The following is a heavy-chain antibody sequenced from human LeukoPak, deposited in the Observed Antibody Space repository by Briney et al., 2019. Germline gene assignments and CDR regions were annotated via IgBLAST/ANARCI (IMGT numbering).Heavy chain of an antibody. J-gene: IGHJ5*02. CDR2: IHHSGST. D-gene: IGHD2-21*01. Sequence: SETLSLTCAVSGGSITSDTYSWSWIRQPPGKGLEWIGYIHHSGSTYYNPPLRSRVTISVDKSKNHFSLNLNSVTAADTAVYYCVGGLGLAAVGDRFDPWGQGTLVTVSS. CDR3: VGGLGLAAVGDRFDP. V-gene: IGHV4-30-2*01. CDR1: GGSITSDTYS.